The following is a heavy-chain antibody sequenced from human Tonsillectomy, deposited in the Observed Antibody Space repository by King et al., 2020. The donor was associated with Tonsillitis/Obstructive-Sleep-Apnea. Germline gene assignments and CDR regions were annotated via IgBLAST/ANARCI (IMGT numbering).Heavy chain of an antibody. D-gene: IGHD2-15*01. Sequence: EVQLVESGGGLVQPGRSLRLSCATSGFTFDDCAIHWVRQAPGKGLEWVSGISCNSGPIGYVDSVKGRFTISRDNAKNSLYLQMNSLRAEDTALYYCTKGPGIIYDYYYYMDVWGKGTTVTVSS. J-gene: IGHJ6*03. CDR2: ISCNSGPI. CDR1: GFTFDDCA. CDR3: TKGPGIIYDYYYYMDV. V-gene: IGHV3-9*01.